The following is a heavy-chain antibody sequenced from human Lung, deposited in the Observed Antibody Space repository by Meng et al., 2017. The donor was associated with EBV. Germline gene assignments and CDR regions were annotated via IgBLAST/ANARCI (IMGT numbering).Heavy chain of an antibody. CDR3: AKDLSGRFDP. CDR1: GFIFSGYG. D-gene: IGHD1-14*01. CDR2: IPSDASHNK. J-gene: IGHJ5*02. V-gene: IGHV3-30*18. Sequence: QGQWVESGGGVVQPGRSLRLSCAAFGFIFSGYGFHWVRQAPGKGPEWVAIIPSDASHNKYYADSVKGRFTISRDNSKNTLYLQMNSLKIEDTAVYYCAKDLSGRFDPWGQGTLVTVSS.